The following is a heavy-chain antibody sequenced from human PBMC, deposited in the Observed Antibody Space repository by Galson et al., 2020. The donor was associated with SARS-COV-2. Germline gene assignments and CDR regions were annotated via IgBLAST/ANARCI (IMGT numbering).Heavy chain of an antibody. Sequence: ETSETLSLTCTVSGGSISSYYWSWIRQPPGKGLEWIGYIYYSGSTNYYPSLKSRVTISVDTSKNQFSLKLSSVTAADTAVYYCARQSTTPIITMIVGPGGMDVWGQGTTVTVSS. J-gene: IGHJ6*02. V-gene: IGHV4-59*08. D-gene: IGHD3-22*01. CDR3: ARQSTTPIITMIVGPGGMDV. CDR1: GGSISSYY. CDR2: IYYSGST.